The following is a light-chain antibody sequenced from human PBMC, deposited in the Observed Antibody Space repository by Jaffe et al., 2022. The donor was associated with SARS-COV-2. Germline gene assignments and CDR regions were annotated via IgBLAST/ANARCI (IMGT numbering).Light chain of an antibody. CDR3: AAWDDSLHAWV. V-gene: IGLV1-44*01. CDR2: SHN. CDR1: SSNIGSDT. Sequence: QSVLIQPPSASGTPGQRVTISCSGSSSNIGSDTVNWFQQVPGTAPKLLLYSHNHRPSGVPDRFSGSKSGTSASLAISGLQSEDEADYYCAAWDDSLHAWVFGGGTKLTVL. J-gene: IGLJ3*02.